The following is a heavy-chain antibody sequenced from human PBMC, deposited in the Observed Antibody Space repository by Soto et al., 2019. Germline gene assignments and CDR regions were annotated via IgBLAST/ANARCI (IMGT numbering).Heavy chain of an antibody. CDR2: ISAENGNT. Sequence: QVQLVQSGAEVKKPGASVKVSCKASGYTFLNYDISWVRQAPGQGLEWMGWISAENGNTQYAQNFQGRLTMTTDTSTSTAYMELRGLPSDDTAVYYCARDSGSYWLSVDSWGQGTLVTVSS. D-gene: IGHD1-26*01. J-gene: IGHJ4*02. V-gene: IGHV1-18*01. CDR3: ARDSGSYWLSVDS. CDR1: GYTFLNYD.